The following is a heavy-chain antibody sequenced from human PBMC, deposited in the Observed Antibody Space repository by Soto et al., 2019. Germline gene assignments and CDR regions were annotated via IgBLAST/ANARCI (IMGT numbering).Heavy chain of an antibody. CDR3: ARDPTTLKQQAPRGDY. Sequence: GGSLRLSCAASGFTFSSYWMSWVRQAPGKGLEWVANIKQDGSEKYYVDSVKGRFTISRDNAKNSLYLQMNSLRAEDTAVYYCARDPTTLKQQAPRGDYWGQGTLVTVSS. D-gene: IGHD6-13*01. J-gene: IGHJ4*02. V-gene: IGHV3-7*01. CDR2: IKQDGSEK. CDR1: GFTFSSYW.